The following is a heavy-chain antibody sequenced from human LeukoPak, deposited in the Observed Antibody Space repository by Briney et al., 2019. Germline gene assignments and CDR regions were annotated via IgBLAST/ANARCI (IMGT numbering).Heavy chain of an antibody. CDR1: GGTFSSYA. Sequence: SVKVSCKASGGTFSSYAISWVRQAPGQGLEWMGGIIPIFGTANYAQKFQGRVTITADESTSTAYMELRSLRSDDTAVFYCARELYGSGTYYLDPWGQGTLVTVSS. D-gene: IGHD3-10*01. CDR2: IIPIFGTA. V-gene: IGHV1-69*13. CDR3: ARELYGSGTYYLDP. J-gene: IGHJ5*02.